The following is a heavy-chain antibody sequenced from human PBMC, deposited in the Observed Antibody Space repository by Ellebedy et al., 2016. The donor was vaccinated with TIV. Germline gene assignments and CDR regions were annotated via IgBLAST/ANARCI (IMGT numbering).Heavy chain of an antibody. D-gene: IGHD3-3*01. CDR2: ISYDGSNK. CDR1: GFTFSSYG. V-gene: IGHV3-30*18. Sequence: GGSLRLXXAASGFTFSSYGMHWVRQAPGKGLEWVAVISYDGSNKYYADSVKGRFTISRDNSKNTLYLQMNSLRAEDTAVYYCAKGEYDFWSGPPTDYWGQGTLVTVSS. J-gene: IGHJ4*02. CDR3: AKGEYDFWSGPPTDY.